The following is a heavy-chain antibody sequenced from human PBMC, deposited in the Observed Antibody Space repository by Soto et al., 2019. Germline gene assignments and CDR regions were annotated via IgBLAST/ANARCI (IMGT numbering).Heavy chain of an antibody. J-gene: IGHJ4*02. CDR3: ARGQPIPLYFES. V-gene: IGHV4-31*03. CDR2: MSYSGTT. Sequence: SETLSLTCPVSGGSIRSGNYYWTWIRQHPGKGLEWIGSMSYSGTTYYNPSLKSRGTISIDTSSNQLSLKLSPVTAADTAVYYCARGQPIPLYFESWGQRIMVSVSS. CDR1: GGSIRSGNYY.